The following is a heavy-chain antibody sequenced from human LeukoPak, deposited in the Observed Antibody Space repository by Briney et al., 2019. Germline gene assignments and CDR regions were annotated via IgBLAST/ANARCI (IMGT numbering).Heavy chain of an antibody. D-gene: IGHD3-22*01. CDR3: AKRSNRGPQDYYDSSGIDY. J-gene: IGHJ4*02. CDR1: GFTFSSYG. CDR2: ISYDGSNK. V-gene: IGHV3-30*18. Sequence: GRSLRLSCAASGFTFSSYGMHWVRQAPGKGLEWVAVISYDGSNKYYADSVKGRFTISRDNSKNTLYLQMNSLRAEDTAVYYCAKRSNRGPQDYYDSSGIDYWGPGTLVTVSS.